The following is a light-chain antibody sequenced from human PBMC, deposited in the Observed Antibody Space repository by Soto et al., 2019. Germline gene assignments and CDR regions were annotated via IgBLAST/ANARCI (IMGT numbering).Light chain of an antibody. CDR1: GSNIGRNY. Sequence: QSVLTQPASLSATPGEKVTISCSGRGSNIGRNYVSWYRQFPGTAPQLLIYDDNKRHSGVPDRRSGSRYGTSASLAIAGLQPGDEADYYCGTWDESLGAGVFGGGTKLTVL. V-gene: IGLV1-51*01. CDR2: DDN. CDR3: GTWDESLGAGV. J-gene: IGLJ2*01.